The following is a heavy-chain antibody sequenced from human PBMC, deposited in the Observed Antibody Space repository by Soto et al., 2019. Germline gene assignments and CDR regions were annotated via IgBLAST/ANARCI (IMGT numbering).Heavy chain of an antibody. CDR2: ISSSGSTI. CDR1: GFTFSDYY. V-gene: IGHV3-11*01. D-gene: IGHD2-2*01. Sequence: QVQLVESGGGLVKPGGSLRLSCAASGFTFSDYYMSWIRQAPGKGLEWVSYISSSGSTIYYADSVKGRFTISKDNAKHSLYLQMNSLRAEDTAVYYCARDGNIVVVPAANWFDPWGQGTLVTVSS. CDR3: ARDGNIVVVPAANWFDP. J-gene: IGHJ5*02.